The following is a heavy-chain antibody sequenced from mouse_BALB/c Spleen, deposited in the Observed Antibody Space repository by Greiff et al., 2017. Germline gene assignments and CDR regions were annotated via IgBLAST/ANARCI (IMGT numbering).Heavy chain of an antibody. CDR3: ARFWDGPDY. Sequence: QVQLKQSGAELVRPGTSVNVSCKASGYAFTNYLIEWVKQRPGQGLEWIGVINPGSGGTNYNEKFKGKATLTADKSSSTAYMQLSSLTSDDSAVYFCARFWDGPDYWGQGTTLTVSS. CDR2: INPGSGGT. V-gene: IGHV1-54*01. J-gene: IGHJ2*01. D-gene: IGHD4-1*01. CDR1: GYAFTNYL.